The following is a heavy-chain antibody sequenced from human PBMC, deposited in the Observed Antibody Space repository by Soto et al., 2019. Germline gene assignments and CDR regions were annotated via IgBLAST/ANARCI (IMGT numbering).Heavy chain of an antibody. CDR1: GGSFVAYY. J-gene: IGHJ5*02. Sequence: SETLSLTCAVYGGSFVAYYCSFIRHPPWKWLEWIVEINHSGGTNYNPSLKSRLAMSVDRSKNQVSLNLSSVTAADTAVYYCARGRRQQLVRSKYDWFDPWGQGTLVTVSS. V-gene: IGHV4-34*01. CDR3: ARGRRQQLVRSKYDWFDP. D-gene: IGHD6-13*01. CDR2: INHSGGT.